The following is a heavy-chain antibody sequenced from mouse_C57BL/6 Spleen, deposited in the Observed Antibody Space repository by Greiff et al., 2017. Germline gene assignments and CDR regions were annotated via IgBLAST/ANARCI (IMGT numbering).Heavy chain of an antibody. V-gene: IGHV1-42*01. CDR3: AGGIYYGAY. CDR2: INPSTGGT. Sequence: EVQLQQSGPELVKPGASVKISCKASGYSFTGYYMNWVKQSPEKSLEWIGEINPSTGGTTYNQKFEAKATLTVDKYSSTASMQLKRLTSEDSAVYYCAGGIYYGAYWGQGTLVTVSA. CDR1: GYSFTGYY. D-gene: IGHD2-1*01. J-gene: IGHJ3*01.